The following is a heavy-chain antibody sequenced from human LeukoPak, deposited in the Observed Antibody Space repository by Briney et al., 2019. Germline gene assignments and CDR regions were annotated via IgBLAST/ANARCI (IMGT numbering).Heavy chain of an antibody. V-gene: IGHV3-23*01. Sequence: GGSLRLSCTASGFTFSTFAIIWVRQPPGKGLEWVSSIFPSGGEIHYADSVRGRFTISRDNSKSTLSLQMNSLRAEDTAIYYCATYRQVLLPFESWGQGTLVTVSS. CDR1: GFTFSTFA. J-gene: IGHJ4*02. D-gene: IGHD2-8*02. CDR2: IFPSGGEI. CDR3: ATYRQVLLPFES.